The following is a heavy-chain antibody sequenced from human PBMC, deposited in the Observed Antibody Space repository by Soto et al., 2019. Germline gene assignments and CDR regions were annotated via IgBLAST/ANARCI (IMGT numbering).Heavy chain of an antibody. V-gene: IGHV1-18*01. J-gene: IGHJ4*02. D-gene: IGHD3-22*01. Sequence: ASVKVSCKGSGDGVSNFGFSWVRQAPGQGLEWMGWISAYDGQTNNTKKFQGRVTMTTDTSSSTAYMELRSLRFDDTAVYYCARVWYYESSGYYAFDYWGLGTLVTVSS. CDR2: ISAYDGQT. CDR1: GDGVSNFG. CDR3: ARVWYYESSGYYAFDY.